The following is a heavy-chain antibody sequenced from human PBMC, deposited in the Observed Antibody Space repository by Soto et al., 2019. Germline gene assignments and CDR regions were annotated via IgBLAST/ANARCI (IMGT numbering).Heavy chain of an antibody. D-gene: IGHD2-2*01. CDR3: ARGLPDIVVVPAAIYFDY. J-gene: IGHJ4*02. V-gene: IGHV4-34*01. CDR1: GGSFSGYY. Sequence: QVQLQQWGAGLLKPSETLSLTCAVYGGSFSGYYWSWIRQPPGKGLGWIGEINHSGSTNYNPSLKCRVTISVATSKNQFSLKLSSVTAADTAVYYCARGLPDIVVVPAAIYFDYWGQGTLVTVSS. CDR2: INHSGST.